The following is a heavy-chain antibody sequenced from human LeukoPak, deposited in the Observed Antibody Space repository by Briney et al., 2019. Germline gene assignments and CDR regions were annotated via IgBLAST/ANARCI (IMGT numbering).Heavy chain of an antibody. CDR2: IYYSGST. CDR3: ARSELGWFDP. CDR1: GGSISSYY. Sequence: SGTLSLTCTVSGGSISSYYWSWIRQPPGKGLEWIGYIYYSGSTNYNPSLKSRVTISVDTSKNQFSPKLSSVTAADTAVYYCARSELGWFDPWGQGTLVTVSS. D-gene: IGHD2/OR15-2a*01. J-gene: IGHJ5*02. V-gene: IGHV4-59*08.